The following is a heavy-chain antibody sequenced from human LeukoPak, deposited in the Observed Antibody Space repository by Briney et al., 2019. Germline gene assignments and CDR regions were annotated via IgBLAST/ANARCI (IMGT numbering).Heavy chain of an antibody. J-gene: IGHJ4*02. Sequence: ASVKVSCKASGYTFTSYAMHWVRQAPGQSLEWMGWISAYNGNTNYAQKLQGRVTMTTDTSTSTAYMELRSLRSDDTAVYYCARDRGDSTALYYWGQGTLVTVSS. CDR3: ARDRGDSTALYY. CDR1: GYTFTSYA. V-gene: IGHV1-18*01. CDR2: ISAYNGNT. D-gene: IGHD6-13*01.